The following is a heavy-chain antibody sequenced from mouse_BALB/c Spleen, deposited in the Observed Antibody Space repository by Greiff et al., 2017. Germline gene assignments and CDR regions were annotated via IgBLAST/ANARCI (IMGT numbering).Heavy chain of an antibody. D-gene: IGHD2-14*01. CDR3: ARHYRYDFDY. CDR1: GFTFSSYA. J-gene: IGHJ2*01. Sequence: EVMLVESGGGLVKPGGSLKLSCAASGFTFSSYAMSWVRQTPEKRLEWVATISSGGSYTYYPDSVKGRFTISRDNAKNTLYLQMSSLRSEDTAMYYCARHYRYDFDYWGQGTTLTVSS. V-gene: IGHV5-9-3*01. CDR2: ISSGGSYT.